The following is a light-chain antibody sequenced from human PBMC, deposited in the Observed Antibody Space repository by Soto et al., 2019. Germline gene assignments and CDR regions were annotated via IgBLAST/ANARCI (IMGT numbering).Light chain of an antibody. CDR2: DVS. J-gene: IGLJ3*02. CDR1: SSDVGTYNY. V-gene: IGLV2-11*01. CDR3: CSYAGSYTHWV. Sequence: QSALTQPRSVSGSPGQSVTISCTGTSSDVGTYNYVSWYQQYPGKAPKLMIYDVSHRPSGVPDRFSGSKSGNTASLTISGLQAEDEADYHCCSYAGSYTHWVFGGGTKVTVL.